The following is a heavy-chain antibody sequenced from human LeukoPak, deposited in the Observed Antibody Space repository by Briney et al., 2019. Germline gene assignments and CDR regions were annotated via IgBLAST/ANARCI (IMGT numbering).Heavy chain of an antibody. J-gene: IGHJ5*02. CDR2: IYTSGST. V-gene: IGHV4-4*07. Sequence: SETLSLTCTVSGGSISSYYWSWIRQPAGKGLEWIGRIYTSGSTNYNPSLKSRVTMSVDTSKNQFSLELSSLTAADTAVYYCARGVSLGYCSGGSCYNRFDGWDQGTLVTVSS. D-gene: IGHD2-15*01. CDR3: ARGVSLGYCSGGSCYNRFDG. CDR1: GGSISSYY.